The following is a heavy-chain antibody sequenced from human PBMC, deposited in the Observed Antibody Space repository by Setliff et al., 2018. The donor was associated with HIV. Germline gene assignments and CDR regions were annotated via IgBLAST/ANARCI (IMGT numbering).Heavy chain of an antibody. CDR1: GFTFNNFW. CDR2: INGDGNKK. J-gene: IGHJ5*02. Sequence: PGGSLRLSCAASGFTFNNFWMYWVRQSPGKGLEWVANINGDGNKKYYVASVKGRFTTSRDNAKNSLYLQMNSLRVEDTAVYYCARVLLRTNPVYGVASNWFDPWGQGTLVTVSS. D-gene: IGHD2-8*01. CDR3: ARVLLRTNPVYGVASNWFDP. V-gene: IGHV3-7*03.